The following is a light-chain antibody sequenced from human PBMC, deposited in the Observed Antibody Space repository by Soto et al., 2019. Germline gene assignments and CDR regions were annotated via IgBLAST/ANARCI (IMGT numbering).Light chain of an antibody. CDR1: SSDVGSYNR. J-gene: IGLJ2*01. CDR3: SSYTSRSIWL. Sequence: QSALTQPPSVSGSPGQSVTISCTGTSSDVGSYNRVSWYQQPPGTAPKLMIYEVSNRPSGVPDRFSGSKSGNTASLTISGLQAEDEADYYCSSYTSRSIWLFGGGTKVTVL. CDR2: EVS. V-gene: IGLV2-18*02.